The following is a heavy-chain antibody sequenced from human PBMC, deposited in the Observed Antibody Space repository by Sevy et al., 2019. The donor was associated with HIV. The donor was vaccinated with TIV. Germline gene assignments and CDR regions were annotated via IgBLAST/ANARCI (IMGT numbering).Heavy chain of an antibody. CDR1: GYSFTTYW. V-gene: IGHV5-51*01. CDR3: ARARGIPHYYYGMDV. D-gene: IGHD1-26*01. Sequence: GESLKISCKGSGYSFTTYWIGWVRQMPGKGLEWMGIIFPGDSDTRYSPSCQGRVTISADNSISTAYLQWSSLKASDTAMYYCARARGIPHYYYGMDVWGQGTTVTASS. J-gene: IGHJ6*02. CDR2: IFPGDSDT.